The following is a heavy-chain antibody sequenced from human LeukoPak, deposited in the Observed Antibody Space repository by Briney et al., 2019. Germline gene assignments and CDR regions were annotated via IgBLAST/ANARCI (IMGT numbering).Heavy chain of an antibody. CDR1: GGSISSYY. CDR2: IYYSGST. Sequence: SETLSLTCTVSGGSISSYYWSWIRQPPGKGLEWIGYIYYSGSTNYNPSLKSRVTISVDTSKNQFSLKLSSVTAADTAVYYCASLGGGYNGGAGDYWGQGTLVTVSS. CDR3: ASLGGGYNGGAGDY. V-gene: IGHV4-59*01. J-gene: IGHJ4*02. D-gene: IGHD5-24*01.